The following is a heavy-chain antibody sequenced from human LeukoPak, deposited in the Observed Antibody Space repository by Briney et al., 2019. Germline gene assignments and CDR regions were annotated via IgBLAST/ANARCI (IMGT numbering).Heavy chain of an antibody. J-gene: IGHJ4*02. V-gene: IGHV4-34*01. Sequence: SKTLSLTCTVSGGSISSYYWSWIRQPPGKGLEWIGEINHSGSTNYNPSLKSRVTISVDTSKNQFSLKLSSVAAADTAVYYCARFHLTFGGVIGPMGYYFDYWGQGTLVTVSS. CDR2: INHSGST. CDR1: GGSISSYY. CDR3: ARFHLTFGGVIGPMGYYFDY. D-gene: IGHD3-16*02.